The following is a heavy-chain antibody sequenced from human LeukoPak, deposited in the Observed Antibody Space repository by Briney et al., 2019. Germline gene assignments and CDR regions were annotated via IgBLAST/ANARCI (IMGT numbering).Heavy chain of an antibody. Sequence: GGSLRLSCAASGFTVSSNYMNWVRQPPGKGLEWVSVIYSGGSTNYADSVKGRFTISRDNSKNKLYLQMASLRAEDTAVYYCARDLHCRSTTCYTHGAFDIWGQGTMVTVSS. CDR3: ARDLHCRSTTCYTHGAFDI. CDR2: IYSGGST. D-gene: IGHD2-2*01. J-gene: IGHJ3*02. V-gene: IGHV3-53*01. CDR1: GFTVSSNY.